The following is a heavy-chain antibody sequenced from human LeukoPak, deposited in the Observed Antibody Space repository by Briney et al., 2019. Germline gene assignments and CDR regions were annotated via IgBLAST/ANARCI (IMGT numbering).Heavy chain of an antibody. D-gene: IGHD1-26*01. CDR2: INSDGSTT. V-gene: IGHV3-74*01. J-gene: IGHJ4*02. Sequence: GESLKISCAASGFTFSSYWMHWVRQAPGKGLVWVSRINSDGSTTSCADSVKGRITISRDNAKNTLYLQMNSLRAEDTAVYYCVGGSYYFDYWGQGTLVTVSS. CDR3: VGGSYYFDY. CDR1: GFTFSSYW.